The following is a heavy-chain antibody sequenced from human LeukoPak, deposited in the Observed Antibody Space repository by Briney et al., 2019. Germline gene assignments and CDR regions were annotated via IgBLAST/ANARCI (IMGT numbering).Heavy chain of an antibody. CDR2: IGSDNKP. Sequence: GGSLRLSCEASGFTFSAYAMTWVRQAPGKGLEWVSSIGSDNKPHYSESVKGRFAISRDNSKNTLYLQMNSLRAEDTAVYYCAKRSGYGFDYWGQGTLVTVSS. CDR3: AKRSGYGFDY. V-gene: IGHV3-23*05. D-gene: IGHD5-12*01. J-gene: IGHJ4*02. CDR1: GFTFSAYA.